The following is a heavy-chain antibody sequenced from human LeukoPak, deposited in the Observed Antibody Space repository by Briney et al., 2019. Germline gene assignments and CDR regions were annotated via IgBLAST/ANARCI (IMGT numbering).Heavy chain of an antibody. J-gene: IGHJ6*02. CDR2: INQDGNEK. V-gene: IGHV3-7*01. CDR3: ALSMVRGPFSFYYYGVDV. CDR1: GFTFSSYW. Sequence: GGSLRLSCAASGFTFSSYWMSWVRQAPGTGLEWVANINQDGNEKYSVDSVKGRFTVSRDNAKNSLYLEMNSLRAYDTGVYYCALSMVRGPFSFYYYGVDVWGPGTAVTVS. D-gene: IGHD3-10*01.